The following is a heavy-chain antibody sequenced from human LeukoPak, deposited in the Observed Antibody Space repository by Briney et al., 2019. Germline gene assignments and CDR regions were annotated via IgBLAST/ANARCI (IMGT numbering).Heavy chain of an antibody. V-gene: IGHV4-59*12. CDR2: IYYSGST. D-gene: IGHD5/OR15-5a*01. Sequence: SETLSLTCTVSGDSISSYYWSWIRQPPGKGLEWIGSIYYSGSTKYNPSLKSRVTISVDTSKNQISLKLSSVTAADTALYYCARDPRVYGDYFDLWGRGTLVTVSS. CDR1: GDSISSYY. CDR3: ARDPRVYGDYFDL. J-gene: IGHJ4*02.